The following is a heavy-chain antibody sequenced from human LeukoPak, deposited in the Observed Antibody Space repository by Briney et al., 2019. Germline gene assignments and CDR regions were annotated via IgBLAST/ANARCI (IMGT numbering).Heavy chain of an antibody. CDR1: GYRFTSYW. D-gene: IGHD4-23*01. CDR2: IYPGDSDT. V-gene: IGHV5-51*01. Sequence: GESLKISCKGSGYRFTSYWIGWVRQMPGKGLEWMGIIYPGDSDTRYSPSFQGQVTISADKSISTAYLQWSSLKASDTAMYYCARHVSGNSPYYYMDVWGKGTTVTVSS. CDR3: ARHVSGNSPYYYMDV. J-gene: IGHJ6*03.